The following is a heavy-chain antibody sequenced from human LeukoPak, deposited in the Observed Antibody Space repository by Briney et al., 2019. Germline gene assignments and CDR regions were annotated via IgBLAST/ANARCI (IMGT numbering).Heavy chain of an antibody. CDR3: ARGTPKRQWLGFRGY. CDR1: GGSISSSSYY. V-gene: IGHV4-39*01. Sequence: SETLSLTCTVSGGSISSSSYYWGWIRQPPGKGLEWIGSIYYSGSTYYNPSLKSRVTISVDTSKNQFSLKLSSVTAADTAVYYCARGTPKRQWLGFRGYWGQGTLVTVSS. J-gene: IGHJ4*02. D-gene: IGHD5-12*01. CDR2: IYYSGST.